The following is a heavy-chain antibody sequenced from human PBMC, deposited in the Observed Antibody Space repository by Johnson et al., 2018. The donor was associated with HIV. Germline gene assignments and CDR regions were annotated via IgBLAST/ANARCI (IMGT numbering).Heavy chain of an antibody. CDR1: GFTFDDYA. V-gene: IGHV3-9*01. CDR2: ISWNSGSM. J-gene: IGHJ3*02. CDR3: AKGHTSSSIAPLGI. D-gene: IGHD6-6*01. Sequence: VQLVESGGGLVQPGRSLRLSCAASGFTFDDYAMHWVRQAPGKGLEWVSGISWNSGSMGYADSVKGRFTISRDNAKNSLYLQMNSLRAEDTALYYCAKGHTSSSIAPLGIWGQGTMVTVSP.